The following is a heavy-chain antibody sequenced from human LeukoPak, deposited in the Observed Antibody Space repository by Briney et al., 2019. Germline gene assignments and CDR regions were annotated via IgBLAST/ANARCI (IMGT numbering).Heavy chain of an antibody. V-gene: IGHV3-21*01. J-gene: IGHJ4*02. D-gene: IGHD2-15*01. CDR2: ISSSGTYI. CDR3: ARDRCSGGICYSFDQ. CDR1: GFTFNNYR. Sequence: PGGSLRLSCAASGFTFNNYRMNWVPQAPGKGLEWVSSISSSGTYIYYADSVKGRFTISRDNAKNSLYLQMNSLRAEDTAVYYCARDRCSGGICYSFDQWGQGTLVTVSS.